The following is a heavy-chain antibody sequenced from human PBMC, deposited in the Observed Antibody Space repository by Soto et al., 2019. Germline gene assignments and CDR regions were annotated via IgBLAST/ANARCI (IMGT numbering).Heavy chain of an antibody. Sequence: LRLSCAASGFTFSSYAMHWVRQAPGKGLEWVAVISYDGSNKYYADSVKGRFTISRDNSKNTLYLQMNSLRAEDTAVYYCAREGIYYGMDVWGQGTTVTVSS. CDR1: GFTFSSYA. J-gene: IGHJ6*02. CDR2: ISYDGSNK. V-gene: IGHV3-30-3*01. CDR3: AREGIYYGMDV.